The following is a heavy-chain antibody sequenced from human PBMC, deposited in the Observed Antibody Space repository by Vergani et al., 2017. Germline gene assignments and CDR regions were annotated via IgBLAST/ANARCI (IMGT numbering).Heavy chain of an antibody. CDR2: IYYSGST. CDR1: GRSTSSSSYY. V-gene: IGHV4-39*01. D-gene: IGHD6-6*01. CDR3: AREEYSSSSYDFDD. Sequence: QLQLQESGPGLVKPSETLSLTCTVSGRSTSSSSYYWGWIRQPPGKGLEWIGSIYYSGSTNYNPSLKSRVTISVDTSKNQCSLKLSSVTAADTAVYYCAREEYSSSSYDFDDWGQGTLVTVSS. J-gene: IGHJ4*02.